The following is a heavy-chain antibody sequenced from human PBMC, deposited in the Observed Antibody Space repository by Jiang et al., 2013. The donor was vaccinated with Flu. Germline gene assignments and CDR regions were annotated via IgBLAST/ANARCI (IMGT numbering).Heavy chain of an antibody. CDR2: IWYDGSNK. CDR3: ARSQIQLWKRLAFDI. D-gene: IGHD5-18*01. J-gene: IGHJ3*02. Sequence: LVESGGGVVQPGRSLRLSCAASGFTFSSYGMHWVRQAPGKGLEWVAVIWYDGSNKYYADSVKGRFTISRDNSKNTLYLQMNSLRAEDTAVYYCARSQIQLWKRLAFDIWGQGTMVTVSS. CDR1: GFTFSSYG. V-gene: IGHV3-33*01.